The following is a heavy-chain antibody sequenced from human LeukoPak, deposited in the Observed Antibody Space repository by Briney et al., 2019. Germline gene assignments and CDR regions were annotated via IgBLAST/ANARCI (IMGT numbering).Heavy chain of an antibody. D-gene: IGHD6-19*01. Sequence: SETLSLTCTVSVGPIRLYYWSWLRQPPGKGLEWIGYIYYSGSTNYNPSLKSRVTISVETSKNQFSLKLSSVTDADTTVYYWARGDQSLVSYFDYWGQGTLVTVSS. J-gene: IGHJ4*02. V-gene: IGHV4-59*01. CDR2: IYYSGST. CDR3: ARGDQSLVSYFDY. CDR1: VGPIRLYY.